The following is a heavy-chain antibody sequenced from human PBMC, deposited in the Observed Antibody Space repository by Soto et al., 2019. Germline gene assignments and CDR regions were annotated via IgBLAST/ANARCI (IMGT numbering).Heavy chain of an antibody. Sequence: SETLSLTCTVSGGSVRSDSFYWSWIRQPPGKGLEWIAFIYHSGSTNYNPSLNSRVTISVDTSKNRFSLKLTSVTAADTAVYYCARSVQKSYYDSREAYDIWGQGTMVTVSS. CDR1: GGSVRSDSFY. D-gene: IGHD3-22*01. V-gene: IGHV4-61*01. CDR3: ARSVQKSYYDSREAYDI. J-gene: IGHJ3*02. CDR2: IYHSGST.